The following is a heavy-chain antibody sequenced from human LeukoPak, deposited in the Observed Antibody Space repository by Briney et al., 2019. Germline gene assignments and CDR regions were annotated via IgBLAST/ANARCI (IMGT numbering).Heavy chain of an antibody. J-gene: IGHJ4*02. CDR2: INHSGST. V-gene: IGHV4-34*01. CDR3: ARVAHPSRNGYYLGY. D-gene: IGHD5-12*01. CDR1: GGSFSDYY. Sequence: PSETLSLTCAVYGGSFSDYYWTWVRQPPGKGLKWIGEINHSGSTNYNPSLKSRVTISADTSKGQFSLKVTSVTAADTALYYCARVAHPSRNGYYLGYWGQGTLVTISS.